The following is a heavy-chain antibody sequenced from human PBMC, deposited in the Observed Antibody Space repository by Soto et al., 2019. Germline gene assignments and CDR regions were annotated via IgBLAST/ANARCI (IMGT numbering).Heavy chain of an antibody. CDR2: FHPEDGET. D-gene: IGHD2-21*02. V-gene: IGHV1-24*01. J-gene: IGHJ4*02. CDR3: ATPLPGGDGWGGFDY. CDR1: GYTLTELS. Sequence: QVQLVQSEAEVKKPGASVKVSCKVSGYTLTELSVHWVRQAPGKGLEWMGGFHPEDGETIYAQLFQGRVTMTEDRSTDTAYMELGSLRSEDTAVYYCATPLPGGDGWGGFDYWGQGTLVTVST.